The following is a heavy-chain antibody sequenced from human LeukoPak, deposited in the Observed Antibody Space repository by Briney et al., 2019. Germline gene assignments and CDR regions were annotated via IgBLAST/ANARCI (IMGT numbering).Heavy chain of an antibody. Sequence: ASVKVSCKASGYTFTSYGISWVRQAPGQGLEWMGWISAYNGNTNYAQKLQGRVTMTTDTSTSTAYMELRSLRSDDTAVYYCARDRRSGYYYGSGSYYNWGQGTLVTVSS. CDR2: ISAYNGNT. CDR3: ARDRRSGYYYGSGSYYN. CDR1: GYTFTSYG. V-gene: IGHV1-18*01. D-gene: IGHD3-10*01. J-gene: IGHJ4*02.